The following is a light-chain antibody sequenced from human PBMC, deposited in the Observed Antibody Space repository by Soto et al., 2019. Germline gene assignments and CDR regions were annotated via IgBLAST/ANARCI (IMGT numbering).Light chain of an antibody. CDR1: SSDVGSYNL. CDR3: CSYAGSRTWL. Sequence: QSVLTQPASVSGSPGQSITISCTGTSSDVGSYNLVSWYQQHPGKAPKLMIYEVSKRPSGVSNLFSGSKSGNTASLTISGLQAEDEADYYCCSYAGSRTWLFGGGTKLTVL. CDR2: EVS. V-gene: IGLV2-23*02. J-gene: IGLJ3*02.